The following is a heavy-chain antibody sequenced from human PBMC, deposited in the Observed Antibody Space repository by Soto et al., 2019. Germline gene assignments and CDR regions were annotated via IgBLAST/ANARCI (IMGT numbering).Heavy chain of an antibody. V-gene: IGHV4-34*01. CDR1: GGSFSGYY. D-gene: IGHD3-16*01. CDR3: ARVLGDAGFDY. J-gene: IGHJ4*02. Sequence: QVQLQQWGAGLLKPSETLSLTCAVYGGSFSGYYWSWIRQPPGKGLEWIGEINHSGSTNYNPSLKSXXTXSXXTPKTQFSLKLSSVTAADTAVYYCARVLGDAGFDYWGQGTLVTVSS. CDR2: INHSGST.